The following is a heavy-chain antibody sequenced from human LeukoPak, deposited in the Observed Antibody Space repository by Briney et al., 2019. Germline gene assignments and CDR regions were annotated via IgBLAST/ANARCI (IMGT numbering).Heavy chain of an antibody. J-gene: IGHJ4*02. CDR2: ISAYNGNT. Sequence: GASVKVSCKASGYTFTSYGISWVRQAPGQGLEWMGWISAYNGNTNYAQKLQGRVTMTTDTSTSTAYMELRSLRSDDTAVYYCARDTQYYDSSGRDYWGQGTLVTVSS. V-gene: IGHV1-18*01. CDR1: GYTFTSYG. D-gene: IGHD3-22*01. CDR3: ARDTQYYDSSGRDY.